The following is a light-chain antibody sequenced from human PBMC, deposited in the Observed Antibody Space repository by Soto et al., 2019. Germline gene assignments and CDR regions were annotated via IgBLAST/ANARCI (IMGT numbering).Light chain of an antibody. CDR3: QQYDSIPPWT. Sequence: EIVLTQSPGPLSLSPGERATLSCRSSQSVSSSYLAWYQQKPGQAPRLLIFGTSTRATGIPDRFSGGGSGTDFTLTISRLDPEDYAVYFCQQYDSIPPWTFGQGTKVDIK. J-gene: IGKJ1*01. V-gene: IGKV3-20*01. CDR2: GTS. CDR1: QSVSSSY.